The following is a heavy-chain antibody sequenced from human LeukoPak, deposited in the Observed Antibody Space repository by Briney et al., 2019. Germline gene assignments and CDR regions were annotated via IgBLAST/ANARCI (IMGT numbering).Heavy chain of an antibody. J-gene: IGHJ4*02. Sequence: GGSLRLSCAASGFAFSSYAMSWVRQAPGKGLEWVSAISGSGGSTYYADSVKGRFTISRDNSKNTLYLQMNSLRAEDTAVYYCAKQSSGYYSYPDYWGQGTLVTVSS. CDR2: ISGSGGST. CDR3: AKQSSGYYSYPDY. V-gene: IGHV3-23*01. D-gene: IGHD3-22*01. CDR1: GFAFSSYA.